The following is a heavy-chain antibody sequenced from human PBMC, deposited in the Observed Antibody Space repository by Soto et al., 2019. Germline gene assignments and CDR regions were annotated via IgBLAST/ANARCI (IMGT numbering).Heavy chain of an antibody. CDR3: AYSSTPFDY. J-gene: IGHJ4*02. CDR2: ISGSGGST. V-gene: IGHV3-23*01. D-gene: IGHD6-13*01. CDR1: GFIFGSYT. Sequence: GGSLRLSCAASGFIFGSYTMNWVRQAPGKGLEWVSAISGSGGSTYYADSVKGRFTISRDNSKNTLYLQMNSLRAEDTAVYYCAYSSTPFDYRGQGTLVTVSS.